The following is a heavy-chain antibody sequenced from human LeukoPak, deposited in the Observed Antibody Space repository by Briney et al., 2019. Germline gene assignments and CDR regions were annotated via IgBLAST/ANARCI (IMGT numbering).Heavy chain of an antibody. D-gene: IGHD4-23*01. CDR1: AFTFSNYW. CDR2: IKEDGSEI. V-gene: IGHV3-7*01. Sequence: GGSLRLSCAASAFTFSNYWMSWVRQAPGKGLEGVANIKEDGSEINYVDSVKGRFTISRDNAKNSLYLQMNSLTVDDTAVYYCARDRGYSSFDYWGQGTLVTVSS. J-gene: IGHJ4*02. CDR3: ARDRGYSSFDY.